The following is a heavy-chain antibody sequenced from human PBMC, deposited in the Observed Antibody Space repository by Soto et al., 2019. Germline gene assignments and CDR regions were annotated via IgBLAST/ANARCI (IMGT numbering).Heavy chain of an antibody. J-gene: IGHJ4*02. CDR2: IIPIFGTA. CDR1: GGTFSSYA. D-gene: IGHD6-6*01. Sequence: SVKVSCKASGGTFSSYAISLVRLAPGQGLEWMGGIIPIFGTANYAQKFQGRVTITADKSTSTAYMELSSLRSEDTAVYYCARFQGASSIEANQALDYWGQGTLVTVSS. CDR3: ARFQGASSIEANQALDY. V-gene: IGHV1-69*06.